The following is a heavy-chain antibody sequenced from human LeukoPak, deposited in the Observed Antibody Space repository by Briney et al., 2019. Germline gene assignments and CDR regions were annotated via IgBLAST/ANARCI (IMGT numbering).Heavy chain of an antibody. CDR2: ISGSGGST. Sequence: GGSLRLSCAASGFTVSGKYMSWVHQAPGKGLEWVSGISGSGGSTYYADSVKGRFSISRDNSKNTLYLQMNSLRAEDTAVYYCAKPNYYDSNGYLFDYWGQGTLVAVSS. D-gene: IGHD3-22*01. V-gene: IGHV3-23*01. J-gene: IGHJ4*02. CDR1: GFTVSGKY. CDR3: AKPNYYDSNGYLFDY.